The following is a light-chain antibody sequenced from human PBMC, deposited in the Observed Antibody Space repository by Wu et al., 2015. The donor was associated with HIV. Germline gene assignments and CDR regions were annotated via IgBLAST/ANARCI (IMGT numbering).Light chain of an antibody. J-gene: IGKJ1*01. CDR1: QSVNNN. Sequence: EIVMTQSPATLSVSPGERATLSCRASQSVNNNLAWYQQKPGQAPRLLIYGASTRATGVPARFIGSGSGTGFTLTINSLQSEDFAVYYCQHYSNWAPRTFGQGTKVDIK. CDR3: QHYSNWAPRT. CDR2: GAS. V-gene: IGKV3-15*01.